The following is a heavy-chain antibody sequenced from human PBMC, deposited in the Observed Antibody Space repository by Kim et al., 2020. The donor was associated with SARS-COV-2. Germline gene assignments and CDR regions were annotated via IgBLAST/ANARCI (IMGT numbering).Heavy chain of an antibody. D-gene: IGHD4-4*01. CDR3: AKDIHTVTTSDYYYYYGMDV. Sequence: GGSLRLSCAASGFTFSSYGMHWVRQAPGKGLEWVAVISYDGSNKYYADSVKGRFTISRDNSKNTLYLQMNSLRAEDTAVYYCAKDIHTVTTSDYYYYYGMDVWGQGTTVTVSS. V-gene: IGHV3-30*18. CDR1: GFTFSSYG. J-gene: IGHJ6*02. CDR2: ISYDGSNK.